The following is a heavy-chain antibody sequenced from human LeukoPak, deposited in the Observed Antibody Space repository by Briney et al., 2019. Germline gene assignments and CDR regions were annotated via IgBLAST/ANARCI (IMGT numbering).Heavy chain of an antibody. D-gene: IGHD1-14*01. CDR2: IYSSGST. J-gene: IGHJ6*03. Sequence: SETLSLTCTVSGGSISSNYWSWIRQPPGKGLEWIGYIYSSGSTNYNPSLKSRVTMSVDTSKNQFSLKLSSVTAADTAVYYCARASEDYYYYYMDVWGKGTTVTISS. V-gene: IGHV4-59*12. CDR3: ARASEDYYYYYMDV. CDR1: GGSISSNY.